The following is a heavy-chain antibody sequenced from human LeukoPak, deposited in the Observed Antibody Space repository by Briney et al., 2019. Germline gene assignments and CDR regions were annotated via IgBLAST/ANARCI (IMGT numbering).Heavy chain of an antibody. Sequence: ASVKVSCKVSGYTLTELSMHWVRQAPGKGLEWMGGFDPEEGETIYAQKFQGRVTMTEDTSTDTAYMELSSLRSEDTAVYYCATDMDCTNGVCYTLDYWGQGTLVTVSS. V-gene: IGHV1-24*01. J-gene: IGHJ4*02. CDR2: FDPEEGET. D-gene: IGHD2-8*01. CDR1: GYTLTELS. CDR3: ATDMDCTNGVCYTLDY.